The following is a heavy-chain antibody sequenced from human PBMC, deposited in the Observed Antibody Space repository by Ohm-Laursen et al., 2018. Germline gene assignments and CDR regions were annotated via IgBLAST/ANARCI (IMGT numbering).Heavy chain of an antibody. J-gene: IGHJ4*02. CDR3: ARVYVRSRSSTSYYFDY. D-gene: IGHD2-2*01. V-gene: IGHV4-4*07. CDR2: IYTSGST. CDR1: GGSISSYY. Sequence: SDTLSLTCTVSGGSISSYYWSWIRQPAGKGLEWIGRIYTSGSTNYNPSLKSRVTMSVDTSKNQFSLKLSSVTAADTAVYYCARVYVRSRSSTSYYFDYWGQGTLVTVSS.